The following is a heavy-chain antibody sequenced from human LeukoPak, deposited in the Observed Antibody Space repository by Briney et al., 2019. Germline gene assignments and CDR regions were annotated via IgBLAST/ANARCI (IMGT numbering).Heavy chain of an antibody. CDR1: GFTFSSYS. J-gene: IGHJ3*02. CDR3: AREQYYYGSGSPTRGFDI. D-gene: IGHD3-10*01. V-gene: IGHV3-21*01. CDR2: ISSSSSYI. Sequence: GGSLRLSCAASGFTFSSYSINWVRQAPGKGLEWVSSISSSSSYIYYADSVKGRFTISRDNAKNSLYLQMNSLRAEDTAVYYCAREQYYYGSGSPTRGFDIWGQGTTVTVSS.